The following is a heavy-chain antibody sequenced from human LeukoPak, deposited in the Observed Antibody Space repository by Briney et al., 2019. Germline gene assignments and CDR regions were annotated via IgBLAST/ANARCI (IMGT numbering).Heavy chain of an antibody. CDR3: AKGIAVAGTGGNYYSMDV. V-gene: IGHV3-30*18. D-gene: IGHD6-13*01. CDR1: GFTFSNYG. CDR2: ILYDGSNK. J-gene: IGHJ6*02. Sequence: PGRSLRLSCAASGFTFSNYGMHWVRQAPGKGLEWVAVILYDGSNKRYADSVKGRVTISRDNSKNTLDLQMNSLRAEETAVYYCAKGIAVAGTGGNYYSMDVWGQGTTVIVSS.